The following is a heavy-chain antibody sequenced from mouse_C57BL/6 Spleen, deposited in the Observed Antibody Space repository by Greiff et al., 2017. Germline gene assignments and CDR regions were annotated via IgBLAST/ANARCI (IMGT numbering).Heavy chain of an antibody. CDR3: VRQNYGSSSPFDY. D-gene: IGHD1-1*01. CDR1: GFSFNTYA. CDR2: IRSKSNNYAT. V-gene: IGHV10-1*01. J-gene: IGHJ2*01. Sequence: DVQLVESGGGLVQPKGSLKLSCAASGFSFNTYAMNWVRQAPGKGLEWVARIRSKSNNYATYYADSVKDRFTISRDDSESMLYLQMNNLKTEDTSMYYCVRQNYGSSSPFDYWGQGTTLTVSS.